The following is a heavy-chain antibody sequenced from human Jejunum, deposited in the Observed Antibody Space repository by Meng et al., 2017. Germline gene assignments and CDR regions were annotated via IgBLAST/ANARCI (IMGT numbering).Heavy chain of an antibody. CDR3: ASDNPLLFESVGYGAFDI. J-gene: IGHJ3*02. Sequence: SETLSLTCTVSGASLSSDASYWSWIRLRPGRGLEWIGYIYPNGNTYYNPSLQSRLTISIDTSKSQFFMKLRSVTAADTAVYFCASDNPLLFESVGYGAFDIWGQGTTVTVSS. V-gene: IGHV4-31*03. CDR2: IYPNGNT. CDR1: GASLSSDASY. D-gene: IGHD5-18*01.